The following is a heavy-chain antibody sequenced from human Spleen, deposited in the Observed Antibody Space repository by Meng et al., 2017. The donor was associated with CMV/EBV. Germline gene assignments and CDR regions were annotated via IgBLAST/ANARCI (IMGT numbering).Heavy chain of an antibody. D-gene: IGHD1-1*01. Sequence: GGSLRLSCAASGFTFSSYAMSWVRQAPGKGLEWVSVIYSGGSSTYYADSVKGRFTISRDNSKNTVYLQMNSLRADDTAVYYCAKDYWNYEYWGQGTLVTVSS. V-gene: IGHV3-23*03. CDR3: AKDYWNYEY. J-gene: IGHJ4*02. CDR2: IYSGGSST. CDR1: GFTFSSYA.